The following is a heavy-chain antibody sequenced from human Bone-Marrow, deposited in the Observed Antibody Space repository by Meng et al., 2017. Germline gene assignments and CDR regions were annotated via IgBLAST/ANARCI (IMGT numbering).Heavy chain of an antibody. Sequence: GESLKISCAASGFTLSRYAMHWVRQAPGKGLEWVSSISSSSSYIYYADSVKGRFTISRDNAKNSLYLQMNSLRAEDTAVYYCARDRSTTPYYDREGGILSWGQGTLVTVSS. J-gene: IGHJ5*02. CDR2: ISSSSSYI. CDR1: GFTLSRYA. CDR3: ARDRSTTPYYDREGGILS. D-gene: IGHD3-22*01. V-gene: IGHV3-21*01.